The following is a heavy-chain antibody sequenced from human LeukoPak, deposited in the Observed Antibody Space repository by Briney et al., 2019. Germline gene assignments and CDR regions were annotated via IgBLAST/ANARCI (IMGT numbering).Heavy chain of an antibody. J-gene: IGHJ4*02. V-gene: IGHV1-24*01. CDR2: FDPEDGET. CDR1: GYTLTELS. D-gene: IGHD3-22*01. Sequence: ASVKVSCKVSGYTLTELSMHWVRQAPGKGLEWMGGFDPEDGETIYAQKFQGRVTMTEDPSTDTAYMELSSLRSEDTAVYYCAPHPYYYDSSGPVDYWGQGTLVTVSS. CDR3: APHPYYYDSSGPVDY.